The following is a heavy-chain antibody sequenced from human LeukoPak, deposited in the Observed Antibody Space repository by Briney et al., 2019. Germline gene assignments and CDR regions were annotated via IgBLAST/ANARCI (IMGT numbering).Heavy chain of an antibody. J-gene: IGHJ4*02. D-gene: IGHD2-2*01. CDR1: GGPISSYY. CDR2: IYYSRST. CDR3: ARVSPERVDRLESDY. Sequence: SETLSLTCTVSGGPISSYYWSWIRQPPGKGLEWIGYIYYSRSTNYNPPLKSRVTISLDTSKNQFSLKLSSVTAADTAVYYCARVSPERVDRLESDYWGQGTLVTVSS. V-gene: IGHV4-59*01.